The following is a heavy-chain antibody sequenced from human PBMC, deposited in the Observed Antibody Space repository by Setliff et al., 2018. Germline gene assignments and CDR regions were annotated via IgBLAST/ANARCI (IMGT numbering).Heavy chain of an antibody. J-gene: IGHJ4*02. V-gene: IGHV4-34*01. CDR1: GGTFTYYY. Sequence: SETLSLTCAASGGTFTYYYWTWIRQSPAKGLEWIGEITHTGTTGSTKYNPSLKSRVTMSIDTSKNQFSLSLTSVTAEDTAVYYCARTGTYRYFDYWGRGTLVTVSS. CDR3: ARTGTYRYFDY. CDR2: ITHTGTTGST. D-gene: IGHD1-1*01.